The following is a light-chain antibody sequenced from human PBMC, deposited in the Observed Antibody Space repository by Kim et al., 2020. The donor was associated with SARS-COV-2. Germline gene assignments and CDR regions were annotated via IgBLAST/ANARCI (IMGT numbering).Light chain of an antibody. CDR3: ETWDSNARV. CDR2: LEGSGSY. V-gene: IGLV4-60*03. Sequence: QLVLTQSSSASASLGSSVKLTCTLSSGHSSYIIAWHQQQPGKAPRYLMKLEGSGSYNKGSGVPDRFSGSSSGADRYLTISNLQSEDEADYYCETWDSNARVFGGGTQLT. CDR1: SGHSSYI. J-gene: IGLJ3*02.